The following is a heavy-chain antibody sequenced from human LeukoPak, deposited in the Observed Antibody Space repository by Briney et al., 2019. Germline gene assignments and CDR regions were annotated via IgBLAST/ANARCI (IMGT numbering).Heavy chain of an antibody. CDR2: IYYSGTS. Sequence: PSETLSLTCTASGASITSYFWAWIRQPPGKGLECLGYIYYSGTSNSNPSLRSRLTISVDTSKNQLSLKLNSVTAADTALYYCARVGFTRRVSAPSVAFDIWGRGTMVTVSS. CDR3: ARVGFTRRVSAPSVAFDI. V-gene: IGHV4-59*01. CDR1: GASITSYF. D-gene: IGHD6-13*01. J-gene: IGHJ3*02.